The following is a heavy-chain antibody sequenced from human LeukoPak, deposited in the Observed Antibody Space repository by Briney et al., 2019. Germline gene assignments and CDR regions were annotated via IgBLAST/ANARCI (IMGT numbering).Heavy chain of an antibody. J-gene: IGHJ3*02. D-gene: IGHD3-22*01. V-gene: IGHV4-59*01. Sequence: SETLSLTCTVSGGSISSYYWSWIRQPPGKGLEWIGYIYYSGSTNYNPSLKSRVTILVDTSKNQFSLKLSSVTAADTAVYYCARVSYDSSGYLVDIWGQGTMVTVSS. CDR3: ARVSYDSSGYLVDI. CDR2: IYYSGST. CDR1: GGSISSYY.